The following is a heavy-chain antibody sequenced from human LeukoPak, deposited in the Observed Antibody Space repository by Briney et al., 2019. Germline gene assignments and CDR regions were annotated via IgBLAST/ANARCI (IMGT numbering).Heavy chain of an antibody. CDR2: ISGSGGST. D-gene: IGHD4-17*01. CDR3: AKDLIMGTIGDFDY. Sequence: GGSLRLSCAASGFTFSSYAMSWVRQAPGKGLEWVSAISGSGGSTYYADSVKGRFTISRDNSKNTLYLQLNSLRAEDTAVYYCAKDLIMGTIGDFDYWGQGTLVTVSS. CDR1: GFTFSSYA. J-gene: IGHJ4*02. V-gene: IGHV3-23*01.